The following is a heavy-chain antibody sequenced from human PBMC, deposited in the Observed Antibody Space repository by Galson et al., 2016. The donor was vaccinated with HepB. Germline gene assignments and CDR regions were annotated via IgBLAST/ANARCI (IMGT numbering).Heavy chain of an antibody. J-gene: IGHJ4*02. CDR2: IYWNDDT. V-gene: IGHV2-5*01. Sequence: PALVKPTQTLTLTCTFSGFSLPTPGVGVGWIRQPPGKALEWLALIYWNDDTRYSPSLKSRLTITKDTSKNQVVLTLTNMDPVDTATYYCAHRRTSADYGSVKDHYFDYWGQGTLVTVAA. D-gene: IGHD3-10*01. CDR1: GFSLPTPGVG. CDR3: AHRRTSADYGSVKDHYFDY.